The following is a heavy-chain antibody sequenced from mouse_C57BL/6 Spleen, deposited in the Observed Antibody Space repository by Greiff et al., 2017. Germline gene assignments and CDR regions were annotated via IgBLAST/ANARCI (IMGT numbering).Heavy chain of an antibody. CDR3: TRRVLRGTFYAMDY. CDR2: IDPETGGT. D-gene: IGHD1-1*01. Sequence: QVQLQQSGAELVRPGASVTLSCKASGYTFTDYEMHWVKQTPVHGLEWIGAIDPETGGTAYNQKFKGKAILTADKSSSTAYMELRSLTSEDSAVYYYTRRVLRGTFYAMDYWGQGTSVTVSS. J-gene: IGHJ4*01. V-gene: IGHV1-15*01. CDR1: GYTFTDYE.